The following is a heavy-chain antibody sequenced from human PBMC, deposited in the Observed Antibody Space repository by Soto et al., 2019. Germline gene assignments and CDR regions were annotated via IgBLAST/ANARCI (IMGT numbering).Heavy chain of an antibody. Sequence: GASVKVSCKASGGTFSSYTISWVRRAPGQGLEWMGRIIPILGIANYAQKFQCRVAITADKSTSTAYMELSSLRSEDTAVYYCARDHKREQQLVYYYYYMDVWGKGTTVTVSS. CDR1: GGTFSSYT. CDR3: ARDHKREQQLVYYYYYMDV. CDR2: IIPILGIA. V-gene: IGHV1-69*04. D-gene: IGHD6-13*01. J-gene: IGHJ6*03.